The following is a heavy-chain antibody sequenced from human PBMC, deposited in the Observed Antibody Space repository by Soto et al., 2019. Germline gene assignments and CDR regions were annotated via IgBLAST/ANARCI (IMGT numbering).Heavy chain of an antibody. V-gene: IGHV1-58*01. CDR1: GFTFTSSA. CDR3: AAFPGYYYDSSGYYYGWFGP. J-gene: IGHJ5*02. CDR2: IVVGSGNT. D-gene: IGHD3-22*01. Sequence: SVKVPCKASGFTFTSSAVQWLRQARGQRLEWIGWIVVGSGNTNYAQKFQERVTITRDMSTSTAYMELSSLRSEDTAVYYCAAFPGYYYDSSGYYYGWFGPWGQGTLVTVSS.